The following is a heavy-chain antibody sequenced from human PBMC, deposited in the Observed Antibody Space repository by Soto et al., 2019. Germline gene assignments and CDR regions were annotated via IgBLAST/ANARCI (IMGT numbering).Heavy chain of an antibody. CDR3: ARDGRVSFYYYGMDV. V-gene: IGHV1-18*01. CDR1: GYTFSNYG. J-gene: IGHJ6*02. CDR2: VTAFNGDT. Sequence: QVLLVQSGAEVKRPGASVKVSCKASGYTFSNYGITWVRQAPGHGLEWLGWVTAFNGDTNYAQNVQGRVTLTTDTSTETAYMELRSLRPDDTAVYYCARDGRVSFYYYGMDVLGQGTTVIVSS.